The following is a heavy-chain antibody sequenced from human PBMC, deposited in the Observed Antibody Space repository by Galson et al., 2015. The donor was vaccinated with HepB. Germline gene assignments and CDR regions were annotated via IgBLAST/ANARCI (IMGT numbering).Heavy chain of an antibody. V-gene: IGHV3-30-3*01. D-gene: IGHD2-2*02. CDR3: ARDGYCGSSSCYRGSWFDP. J-gene: IGHJ5*02. CDR1: GFTFSSYA. CDR2: MSYDGSNK. Sequence: SLRLSCAASGFTFSSYAMHWVRQAPGKGLEWVAVMSYDGSNKYYADSVKGRFTISRDSSKNTLYLQMNSLRAEDTAVYYCARDGYCGSSSCYRGSWFDPWGQGTLVTVSS.